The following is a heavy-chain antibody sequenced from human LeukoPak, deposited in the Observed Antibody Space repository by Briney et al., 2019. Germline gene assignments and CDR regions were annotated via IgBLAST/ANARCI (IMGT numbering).Heavy chain of an antibody. D-gene: IGHD5-12*01. CDR2: IIPILGIA. J-gene: IGHJ5*02. Sequence: SVKVSCKASGGTFSSYAISWVRQAPGQGLEWMGRIIPILGIANYAQKFQGRVTITADKSTSTAYMELSSLRSEDTAVYYCARASFSGRGTFDPWGQGTLVAVSS. V-gene: IGHV1-69*04. CDR1: GGTFSSYA. CDR3: ARASFSGRGTFDP.